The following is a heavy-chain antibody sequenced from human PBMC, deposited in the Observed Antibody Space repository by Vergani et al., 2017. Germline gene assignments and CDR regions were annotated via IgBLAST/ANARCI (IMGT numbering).Heavy chain of an antibody. CDR3: ASDSSGSYPHYYYYYMDV. Sequence: QVQLVQSGAEVKKPGASVKVSCKASGYTFTSYYMHWVRQAPGQGLEWMGGIIPIFGTANYAQKFQGRVTITADESTSTAYMELSSLRSEDTAVYYCASDSSGSYPHYYYYYMDVWGKGTTVTVSS. CDR2: IIPIFGTA. CDR1: GYTFTSYY. V-gene: IGHV1-69*01. J-gene: IGHJ6*03. D-gene: IGHD3-10*01.